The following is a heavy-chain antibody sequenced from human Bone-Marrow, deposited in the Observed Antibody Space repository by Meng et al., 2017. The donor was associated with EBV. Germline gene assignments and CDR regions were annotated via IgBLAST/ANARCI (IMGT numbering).Heavy chain of an antibody. CDR3: ASESGRGFTPDY. CDR1: GGTFSSDA. V-gene: IGHV1-69*12. Sequence: VQLVPFGGEVKKAGSSVKVSWNTSGGTFSSDAVSWVRQVPGQRLEWMGGLIPMSDETYNAQKSQDRVTSTADASTSTHYMDLISLRSEDTAMYYCASESGRGFTPDYWGQGTLVTVSS. J-gene: IGHJ4*02. CDR2: LIPMSDET. D-gene: IGHD3-10*01.